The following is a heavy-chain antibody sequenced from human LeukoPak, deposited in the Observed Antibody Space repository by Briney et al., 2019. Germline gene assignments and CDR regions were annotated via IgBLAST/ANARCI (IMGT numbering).Heavy chain of an antibody. D-gene: IGHD2-2*02. V-gene: IGHV4-59*01. CDR1: GISINSYY. CDR3: ARDPQSYTGYYGMDV. J-gene: IGHJ6*04. CDR2: IYFSGST. Sequence: PSETLSHTCSVSGISINSYYWTWIRQPPGQGLDWIGYIYFSGSTNYNPSLKSRVTISVDTSKNQFSLKLSSVTAADTAVYYCARDPQSYTGYYGMDVWGKGTTVTVSS.